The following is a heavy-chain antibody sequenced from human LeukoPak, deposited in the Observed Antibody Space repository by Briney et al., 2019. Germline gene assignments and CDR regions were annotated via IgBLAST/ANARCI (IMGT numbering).Heavy chain of an antibody. D-gene: IGHD3-10*01. CDR3: ARGPSITMVRGGQWYYCMDV. J-gene: IGHJ6*03. CDR1: GYTFTSYY. Sequence: ASVKVSCKASGYTFTSYYIHWVRQAPGQGLEWMGLINPSGGSTNYAQKFQGRVTMTRDTSTSTVYMELSSLRSEDTAVYYCARGPSITMVRGGQWYYCMDVWGKGTTVTISS. V-gene: IGHV1-46*01. CDR2: INPSGGST.